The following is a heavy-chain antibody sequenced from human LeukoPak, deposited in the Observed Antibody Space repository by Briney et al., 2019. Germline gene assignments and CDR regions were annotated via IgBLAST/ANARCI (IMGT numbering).Heavy chain of an antibody. CDR3: ARSYYDILTGIPLAFDY. D-gene: IGHD3-9*01. CDR1: GFTFSSYS. CDR2: ISGSSSYI. Sequence: GGSLRLSCAASGFTFSSYSMNWVRQAPGKGLEWVSSISGSSSYIYYADSVKGRFTISRDNAKNSLYLQMNSLRAEDTAMYYCARSYYDILTGIPLAFDYWGQGTLVTVSS. J-gene: IGHJ4*02. V-gene: IGHV3-21*01.